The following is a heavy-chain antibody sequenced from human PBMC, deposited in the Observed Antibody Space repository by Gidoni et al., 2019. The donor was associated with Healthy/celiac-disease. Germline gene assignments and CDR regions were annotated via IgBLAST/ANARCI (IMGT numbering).Heavy chain of an antibody. D-gene: IGHD1-20*01. CDR3: ARAHHNWNYDDYGMDV. CDR2: IWYDGSNK. CDR1: GFTFSSYG. V-gene: IGHV3-33*01. J-gene: IGHJ6*02. Sequence: ASGFTFSSYGMHWVRQAPGKGLEWVAVIWYDGSNKYYADSVKGRFTISRDNSKNTLYLQMNSLRAEDTAVYYCARAHHNWNYDDYGMDVWGQGTTVTVSS.